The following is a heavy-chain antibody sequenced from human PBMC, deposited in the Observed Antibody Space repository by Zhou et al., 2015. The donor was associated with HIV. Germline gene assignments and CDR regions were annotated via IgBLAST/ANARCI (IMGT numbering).Heavy chain of an antibody. Sequence: HVQLVQSGSELRKPGSSVKVSCKASGGTFSSYTISWVRQAPGQGLEWMGRIIPILGIANYAQKFQGRVTITADKSTSTAYMELSSLRSEDTAVYYCARDLAGIAVAGNGDYWGQGTLVTVSS. D-gene: IGHD6-19*01. CDR3: ARDLAGIAVAGNGDY. V-gene: IGHV1-69*08. J-gene: IGHJ4*02. CDR1: GGTFSSYT. CDR2: IIPILGIA.